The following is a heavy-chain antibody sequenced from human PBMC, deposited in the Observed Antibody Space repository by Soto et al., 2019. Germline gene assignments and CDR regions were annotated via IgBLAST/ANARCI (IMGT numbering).Heavy chain of an antibody. Sequence: AASVKVSCKASGYTFISYAISWVRQVPGQGLEWMGRVSPYSGNTDSAQKFQGRVTMTTDTSTNTAYLDLRNLRSDDTAVYFCASDFLTRPHWGSATPQFSHYGMAVWGQGTTVTVSS. D-gene: IGHD3-9*01. CDR2: VSPYSGNT. CDR3: ASDFLTRPHWGSATPQFSHYGMAV. J-gene: IGHJ6*02. V-gene: IGHV1-18*01. CDR1: GYTFISYA.